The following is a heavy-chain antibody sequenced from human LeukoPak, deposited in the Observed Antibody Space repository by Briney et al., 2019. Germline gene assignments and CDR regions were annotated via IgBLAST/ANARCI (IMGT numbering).Heavy chain of an antibody. D-gene: IGHD3-9*01. Sequence: GGSLRLSCAAAGFTFSSYAMSWVRQAPGEGLEWVSALSGSGGSTYYADSVKGRFTISRDNSKNTLYLQMNSLRAEDTAVYYCAKEYDILTGYYNLGNSFDYWGQGTLVTVSS. V-gene: IGHV3-23*01. CDR2: LSGSGGST. CDR3: AKEYDILTGYYNLGNSFDY. J-gene: IGHJ4*02. CDR1: GFTFSSYA.